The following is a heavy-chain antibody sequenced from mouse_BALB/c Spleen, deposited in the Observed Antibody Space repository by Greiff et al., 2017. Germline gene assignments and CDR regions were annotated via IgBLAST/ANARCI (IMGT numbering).Heavy chain of an antibody. J-gene: IGHJ3*01. CDR1: GYTFTSYW. CDR3: ARMDYYGSSPSFAY. D-gene: IGHD1-1*01. Sequence: LVESGAELVKPGASVKLSCKASGYTFTSYWMHWVKQRPGQGLEWIGEINPSNGRTNYNEKFKSKATLTVDKSSSTAYMQLSSLTSEDSAVYYCARMDYYGSSPSFAYWGQGTLVTVSA. V-gene: IGHV1S81*02. CDR2: INPSNGRT.